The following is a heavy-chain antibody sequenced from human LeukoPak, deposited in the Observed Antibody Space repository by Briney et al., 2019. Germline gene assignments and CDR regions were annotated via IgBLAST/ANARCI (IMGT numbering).Heavy chain of an antibody. J-gene: IGHJ4*02. Sequence: ASVKVSCKASGGTFSSYAISWVRQATGQGLEWMGWMNPNSGNTGYAQKFQGRVTITRNTSISTAYMELSSLRSEDTAVYYCARVFQKQLSDYWGQGSLVTVSS. CDR1: GGTFSSYA. CDR2: MNPNSGNT. CDR3: ARVFQKQLSDY. D-gene: IGHD6-13*01. V-gene: IGHV1-8*03.